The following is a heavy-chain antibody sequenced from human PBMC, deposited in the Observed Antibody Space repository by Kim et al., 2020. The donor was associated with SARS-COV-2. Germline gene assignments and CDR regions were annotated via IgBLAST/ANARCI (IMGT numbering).Heavy chain of an antibody. J-gene: IGHJ4*02. D-gene: IGHD1-7*01. Sequence: FQGRVTITADESTSTAYMELSSLRSEDTAVYYCASDYNWNYVPQNTHLDYWGQGTLVTVSS. V-gene: IGHV1-69*01. CDR3: ASDYNWNYVPQNTHLDY.